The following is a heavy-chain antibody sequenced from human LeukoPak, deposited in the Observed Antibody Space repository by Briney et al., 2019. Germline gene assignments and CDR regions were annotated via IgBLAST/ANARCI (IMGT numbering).Heavy chain of an antibody. V-gene: IGHV3-30*14. Sequence: GRSLRLSCAASGFTFSSYAMHWVRQAPGKGLEWVAVISYDGSNKYYADSVKGRFTISRDNSKNTLSLQMGTLRPEDMAVYYCARRDCSSTSCNGWDYFDYWGQGTLVTVSS. CDR2: ISYDGSNK. CDR3: ARRDCSSTSCNGWDYFDY. CDR1: GFTFSSYA. D-gene: IGHD2-2*01. J-gene: IGHJ4*02.